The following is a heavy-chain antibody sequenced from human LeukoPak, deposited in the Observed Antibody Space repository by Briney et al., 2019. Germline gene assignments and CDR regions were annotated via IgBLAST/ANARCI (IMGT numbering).Heavy chain of an antibody. V-gene: IGHV4-31*03. CDR3: ASTSPTTFSNYFDP. D-gene: IGHD4-11*01. CDR1: GDSISSGNYY. J-gene: IGHJ4*02. Sequence: PSETLSLTCTVSGDSISSGNYYWSWIRQHPGKGLEWIGYIYYSGSTYYTPSLKSRLTISLDTSKNQFSLKLTSVTAADTAVYFCASTSPTTFSNYFDPWGQGTLVTVSS. CDR2: IYYSGST.